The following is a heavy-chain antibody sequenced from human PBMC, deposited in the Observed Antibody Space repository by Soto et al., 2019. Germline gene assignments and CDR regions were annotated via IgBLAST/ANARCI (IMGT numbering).Heavy chain of an antibody. CDR3: ARDPLSSFAMDV. V-gene: IGHV1-69*18. D-gene: IGHD3-10*02. J-gene: IGHJ6*02. CDR1: GDTFSSYA. CDR2: IIPTFGRT. Sequence: QVQLVQSGEEVKKPGSSVKVSCKASGDTFSSYAISWVRQAPGQGLEWMGKIIPTFGRTNYAQKFQGRLTISADDSTSTAYMELSSLVSEDTAVYYCARDPLSSFAMDVWGQGTTVTVSS.